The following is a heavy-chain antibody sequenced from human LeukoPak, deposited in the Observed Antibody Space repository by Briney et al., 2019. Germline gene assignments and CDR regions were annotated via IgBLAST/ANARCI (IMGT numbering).Heavy chain of an antibody. Sequence: SETLSLTCTVSDGSISSYYWSWIRQPPGKGLGWVGYIYYSGSTNYNPSLKSRVTISVDTSKNQFSLKLSSVTAADTAVYYCARSGGYYSDFDYWGQGTLVTVSS. CDR1: DGSISSYY. CDR3: ARSGGYYSDFDY. J-gene: IGHJ4*02. V-gene: IGHV4-59*01. D-gene: IGHD3-22*01. CDR2: IYYSGST.